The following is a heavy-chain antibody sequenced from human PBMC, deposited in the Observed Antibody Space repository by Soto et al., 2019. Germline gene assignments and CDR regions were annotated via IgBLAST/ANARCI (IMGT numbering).Heavy chain of an antibody. V-gene: IGHV3-30*18. J-gene: IGHJ4*02. CDR3: AKDRRKVVVAAPFDY. Sequence: QVHLVESGGGVVQPGRSLRLSCAASGFIFSSYGMHWVRQAPGKGLEWVAVISYDGSNKYYADSVKGRFTISRDNSKNTLYLQMNSLRAEDTAVYYCAKDRRKVVVAAPFDYWGQGTLVTVSS. D-gene: IGHD2-15*01. CDR2: ISYDGSNK. CDR1: GFIFSSYG.